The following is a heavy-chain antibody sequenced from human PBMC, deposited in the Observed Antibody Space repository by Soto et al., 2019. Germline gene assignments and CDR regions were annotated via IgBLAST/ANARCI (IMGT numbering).Heavy chain of an antibody. D-gene: IGHD2-15*01. CDR2: SNPGNGYA. CDR3: AWDVCSGFRRPFDSVMDV. Sequence: RLEWMGWSNPGNGYAKYSQDFLGRVAFTRDTSASIVYMELTSLTSEDMAEYYCAWDVCSGFRRPFDSVMDVWGQGTTVPVTS. J-gene: IGHJ6*02. V-gene: IGHV1-3*02.